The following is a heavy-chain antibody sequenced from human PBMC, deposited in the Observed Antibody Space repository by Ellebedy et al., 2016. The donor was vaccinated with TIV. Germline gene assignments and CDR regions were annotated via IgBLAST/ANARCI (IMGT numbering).Heavy chain of an antibody. CDR1: GGSISSGDYY. CDR2: IYYSGST. J-gene: IGHJ4*02. D-gene: IGHD6-13*01. Sequence: SETLSLTXTVSGGSISSGDYYWSWIRQPPGKGLEWIGYIYYSGSTNYNPSLKSRVTISVDTSKNQFSLKLSSVTAADTAVYYCARGHLQQQLWSPPDIYFDYWGQGTLVTVSS. CDR3: ARGHLQQQLWSPPDIYFDY. V-gene: IGHV4-61*08.